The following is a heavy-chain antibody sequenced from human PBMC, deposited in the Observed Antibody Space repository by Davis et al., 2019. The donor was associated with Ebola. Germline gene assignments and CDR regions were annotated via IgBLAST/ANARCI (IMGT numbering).Heavy chain of an antibody. V-gene: IGHV3-30*18. Sequence: GGSLRLSCAASGFTFNTYGMHWVRQAPGKGLEWVAFISYDGGNNYYADSVKGRFTMSRDTSKHTLYLQMDSLRAEDTAVYYCAKVKVQDFWSGYSNYYYYYYMDVWGKGTTVTVSS. CDR1: GFTFNTYG. CDR2: ISYDGGNN. CDR3: AKVKVQDFWSGYSNYYYYYYMDV. J-gene: IGHJ6*03. D-gene: IGHD3-3*01.